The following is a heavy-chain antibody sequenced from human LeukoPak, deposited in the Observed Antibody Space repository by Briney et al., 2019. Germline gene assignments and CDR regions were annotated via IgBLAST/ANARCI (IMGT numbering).Heavy chain of an antibody. V-gene: IGHV3-66*02. Sequence: PGGSLTLSCTVSGFTVSSNYMNCVRQAPGKGLEWVSVIYSGGSTYHADSLRGRFSISRDNPTNTLYLQMNSLRDEDTAVYYCARARLFEYWGQGTPVSVSS. J-gene: IGHJ4*02. D-gene: IGHD2-21*02. CDR2: IYSGGST. CDR3: ARARLFEY. CDR1: GFTVSSNY.